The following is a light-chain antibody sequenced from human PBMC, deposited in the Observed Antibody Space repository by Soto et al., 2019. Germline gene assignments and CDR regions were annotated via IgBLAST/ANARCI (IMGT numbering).Light chain of an antibody. V-gene: IGKV1-33*01. CDR1: QDISNF. CDR3: QQYDKQPVT. CDR2: DVS. J-gene: IGKJ4*01. Sequence: QMTQSPSYLSASVGDRVSITCQASQDISNFLNWYHQAPGKAPQLLIYDVSNLQPGVASRFSGSGSGTDFTFTISTLQPEDIGTFYCQQYDKQPVTFGGGTKV.